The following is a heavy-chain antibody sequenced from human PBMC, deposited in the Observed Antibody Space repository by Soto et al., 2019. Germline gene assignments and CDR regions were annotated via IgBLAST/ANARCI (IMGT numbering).Heavy chain of an antibody. D-gene: IGHD3-22*01. CDR2: INHSGST. CDR1: GGSFSGYY. J-gene: IGHJ6*02. Sequence: SETLSLTCAVYGGSFSGYYWSWIRQPPWKGLEWIGEINHSGSTNYNPSLKSRVTISVDTSKNQFSLKLSSVTAADTAVYYCARGSFHYDSSGYTELYYYYGMDVWGQGTTVTVSS. V-gene: IGHV4-34*01. CDR3: ARGSFHYDSSGYTELYYYYGMDV.